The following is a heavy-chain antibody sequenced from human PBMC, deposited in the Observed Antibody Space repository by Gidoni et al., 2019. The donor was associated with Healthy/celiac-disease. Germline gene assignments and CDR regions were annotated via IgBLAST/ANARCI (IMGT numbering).Heavy chain of an antibody. V-gene: IGHV3-48*02. J-gene: IGHJ4*02. CDR3: ARVEYSYGPSALFDY. Sequence: EVQLVESGGGLVQPGGSLRLSCAASGFTFSSYSMNWVRQAPGKGLEWVSYISSSSSTIYYADSVKGRFTISRDNAKNSLYLQMNSLRDEDTAVYYCARVEYSYGPSALFDYWGQGTLVTVSS. CDR1: GFTFSSYS. D-gene: IGHD5-18*01. CDR2: ISSSSSTI.